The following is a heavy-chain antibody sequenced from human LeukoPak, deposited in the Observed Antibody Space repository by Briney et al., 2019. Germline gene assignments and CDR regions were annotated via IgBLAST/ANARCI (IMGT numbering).Heavy chain of an antibody. J-gene: IGHJ4*02. CDR1: GYTFTGYY. CDR3: AREGVDTAMVMYY. CDR2: INPNSGGT. V-gene: IGHV1-2*02. D-gene: IGHD5-18*01. Sequence: ASVKVSCKASGYTFTGYYMHWVRQAPGQGLEWMGWINPNSGGTNYAQKFQGRVTMTRDTSISTAYMELSRLRSDDTAVYYCAREGVDTAMVMYYWGQGTLVTVSS.